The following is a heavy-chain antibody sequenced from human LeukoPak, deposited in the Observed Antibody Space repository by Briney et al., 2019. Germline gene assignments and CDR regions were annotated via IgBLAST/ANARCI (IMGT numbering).Heavy chain of an antibody. D-gene: IGHD6-19*01. CDR2: ISSSSSYI. CDR3: ARDAPYSSGWDAGGY. Sequence: GGSLRLSCAASGFTFSSYSMNWVRQAPGKGLEWVSSISSSSSYIYYADSVKGRFTISRDNAKNSLYLQMNSLRAEDTAVYYCARDAPYSSGWDAGGYWGQGTLVTVSS. CDR1: GFTFSSYS. V-gene: IGHV3-21*04. J-gene: IGHJ4*02.